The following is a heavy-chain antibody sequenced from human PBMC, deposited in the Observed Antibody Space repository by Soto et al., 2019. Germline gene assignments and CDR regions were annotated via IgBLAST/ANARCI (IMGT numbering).Heavy chain of an antibody. CDR2: ISSNGGST. CDR3: VKAGGPYYDFWSGYYIYTGYYYGMDV. V-gene: IGHV3-64D*08. Sequence: GGSLRLSCSASGFTFSSYAMHWVRQAPGKGLEYVSAISSNGGSTYYADSVKGRFTISRDNSKNTLYLQMSSLKAEDKAVYYCVKAGGPYYDFWSGYYIYTGYYYGMDVWGQGTTVTVSS. D-gene: IGHD3-3*01. J-gene: IGHJ6*02. CDR1: GFTFSSYA.